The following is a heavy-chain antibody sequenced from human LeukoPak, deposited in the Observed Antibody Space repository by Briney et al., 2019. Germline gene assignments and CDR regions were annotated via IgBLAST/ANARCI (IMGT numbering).Heavy chain of an antibody. CDR1: GFSFRGYG. Sequence: GGSLRLSCAASGFSFRGYGMHWVRQAPGKGLEYVSAISADGGTTYYADSVKDRFIISRDNAKNTLCLQMGSLRNEDMAVYYCARGRGGPPFAYSGQGTLVIVSS. V-gene: IGHV3-64*02. J-gene: IGHJ4*02. CDR2: ISADGGTT. CDR3: ARGRGGPPFAY.